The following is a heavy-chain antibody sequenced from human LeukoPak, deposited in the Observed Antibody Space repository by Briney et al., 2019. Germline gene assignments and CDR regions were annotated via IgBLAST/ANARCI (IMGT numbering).Heavy chain of an antibody. J-gene: IGHJ5*02. V-gene: IGHV4-39*01. CDR2: IHYSGST. CDR3: ARQGGTSKRTAT. Sequence: SETLSLTCTVSGGSIRSESSEGYYWPWVRQPPGKGLEWIGSIHYSGSTYYNPSLKTRVDISVDTSKNQFSLKLNSVTATDTAVYYCARQGGTSKRTATWGQGTLVTVPS. D-gene: IGHD4-23*01. CDR1: GGSIRSESSEGYY.